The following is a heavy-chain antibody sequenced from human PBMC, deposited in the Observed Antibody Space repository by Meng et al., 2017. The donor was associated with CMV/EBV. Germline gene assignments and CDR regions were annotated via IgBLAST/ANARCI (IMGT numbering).Heavy chain of an antibody. Sequence: GSLRLSCTVSGGSISSYYWSWIRQPPGKGLEWIGYIYYSGSTNYNPSLKSRVTISVDTSKNQFSLKLSSVTAADTAVYYCAGDVATIGNWFDPWGQGTLVTVSS. CDR3: AGDVATIGNWFDP. CDR1: GGSISSYY. D-gene: IGHD5-12*01. CDR2: IYYSGST. J-gene: IGHJ5*02. V-gene: IGHV4-59*01.